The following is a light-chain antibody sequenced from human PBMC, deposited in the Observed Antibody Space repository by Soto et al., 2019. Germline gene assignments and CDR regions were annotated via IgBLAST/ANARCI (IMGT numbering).Light chain of an antibody. Sequence: NFMLTQPHSVSESPGKTVTISCTRSSGSIDSNFVQWYQQRPGSAPTTVIYEDHQRPSRVPDRFSGSIDSSSNSASLTISGLKTEDEADYYCQSYESSTLVLGGGTNLTVL. J-gene: IGLJ3*02. CDR1: SGSIDSNF. CDR3: QSYESSTLV. CDR2: EDH. V-gene: IGLV6-57*03.